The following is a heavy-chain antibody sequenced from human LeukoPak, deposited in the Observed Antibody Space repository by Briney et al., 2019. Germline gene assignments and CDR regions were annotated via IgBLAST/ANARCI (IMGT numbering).Heavy chain of an antibody. V-gene: IGHV3-48*01. CDR2: ISSSSSTI. CDR3: ARVNRGVITSYYYYYGMDV. J-gene: IGHJ6*02. D-gene: IGHD3-10*01. CDR1: GFTFSSYS. Sequence: AGGSLRLSCAASGFTFSSYSMNWVRQAPGKGLEWVSYISSSSSTIYYADSVKGRFTISRDNAKNSLYLQMNSLRAEDTAVYYCARVNRGVITSYYYYYGMDVWGQGTTVTVSS.